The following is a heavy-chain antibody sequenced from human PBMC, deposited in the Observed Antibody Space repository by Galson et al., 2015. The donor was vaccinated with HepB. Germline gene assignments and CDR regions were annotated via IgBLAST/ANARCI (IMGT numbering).Heavy chain of an antibody. V-gene: IGHV1-8*01. CDR1: GYTFSRFD. J-gene: IGHJ6*02. Sequence: SVTVSCKAFGYTFSRFDINWVRQATGQGPEWMGWMNPYNGNTGYAQNFRGRVMMSRDTSINTAYMELISLASEDTAVYYCTRGNPALPALDVWGQGTTVTVSS. CDR2: MNPYNGNT. D-gene: IGHD1-14*01. CDR3: TRGNPALPALDV.